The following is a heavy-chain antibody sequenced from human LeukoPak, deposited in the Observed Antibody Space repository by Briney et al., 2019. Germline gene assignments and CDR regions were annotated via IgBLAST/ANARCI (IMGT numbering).Heavy chain of an antibody. D-gene: IGHD3-3*01. CDR2: ISYDGSNK. V-gene: IGHV3-30*18. J-gene: IGHJ4*02. CDR1: GFTFTNYG. CDR3: AKEKGSYYDFWSGYLDY. Sequence: GGSLRLSCAASGFTFTNYGMHWARQAPGKGLEWVAVISYDGSNKYYADSVKGRFTISRDNSKNTLYLQMHSLRGEDSAVYCCAKEKGSYYDFWSGYLDYWGQGILVTVSS.